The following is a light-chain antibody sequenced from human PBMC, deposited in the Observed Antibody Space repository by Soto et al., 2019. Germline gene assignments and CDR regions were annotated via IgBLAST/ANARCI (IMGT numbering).Light chain of an antibody. V-gene: IGKV1-5*01. CDR2: DVS. CDR3: QQYNSYSLT. J-gene: IGKJ4*01. Sequence: DIQMTQSPSTLSASVGDRVTTTCRASQTLSSWLAWYQQKPGKAPKLLIYDVSSLESGVPSRFSGSGSGTEFTLTISSLQPDDCATYYCQQYNSYSLTFGGRTKVEIK. CDR1: QTLSSW.